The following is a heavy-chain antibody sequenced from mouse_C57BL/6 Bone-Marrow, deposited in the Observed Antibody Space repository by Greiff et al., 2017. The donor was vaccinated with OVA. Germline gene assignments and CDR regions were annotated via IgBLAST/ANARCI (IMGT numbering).Heavy chain of an antibody. CDR2: ISYDGSN. Sequence: EVQLQESGPGLVKPSQSLSLTCSVTGYSITSGYYWNWIRQFPGNKLEWMGYISYDGSNNYNPSLKNRISITRDTSKNQFFLKLNSVTTEDTATYYCARDGNWDGFDYWGQGTTLTVSS. CDR1: GYSITSGYY. D-gene: IGHD4-1*01. CDR3: ARDGNWDGFDY. J-gene: IGHJ2*01. V-gene: IGHV3-6*01.